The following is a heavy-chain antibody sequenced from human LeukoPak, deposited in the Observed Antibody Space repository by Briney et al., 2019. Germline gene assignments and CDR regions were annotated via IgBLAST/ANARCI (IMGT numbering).Heavy chain of an antibody. J-gene: IGHJ4*02. D-gene: IGHD6-19*01. CDR2: IWFDGSIK. CDR3: ASAAGPFDN. V-gene: IGHV3-33*01. CDR1: GFTFSSYG. Sequence: GGSLRLSCAASGFTFSSYGMHWVRQAPGKGLEWVAVIWFDGSIKYYADSVKGRFTISRDNSRNTLFLQMNSPRAEDTAVYYCASAAGPFDNWGQGTLVTVSS.